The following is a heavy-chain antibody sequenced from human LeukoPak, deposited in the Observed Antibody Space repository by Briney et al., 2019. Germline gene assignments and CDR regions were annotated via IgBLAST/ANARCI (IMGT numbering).Heavy chain of an antibody. J-gene: IGHJ4*02. CDR3: ARGTYYYDSSGYYVPFDY. V-gene: IGHV1-2*02. CDR1: GYTFTGYY. D-gene: IGHD3-22*01. Sequence: ASVKVSCKASGYTFTGYYMHWVRQAPGQGLEWMGWINPNSGGTNYAQKFQGRVTMTRDTSISTAYMELSRLRSDGTAVYYCARGTYYYDSSGYYVPFDYWGQGTLVTVSS. CDR2: INPNSGGT.